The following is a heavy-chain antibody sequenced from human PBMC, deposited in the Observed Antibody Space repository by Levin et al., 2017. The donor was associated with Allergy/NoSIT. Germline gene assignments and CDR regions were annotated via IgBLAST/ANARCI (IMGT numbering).Heavy chain of an antibody. J-gene: IGHJ4*02. CDR3: ARGGGSSKWATYFDY. CDR2: IYYSGST. V-gene: IGHV4-59*01. CDR1: GGSISSYH. D-gene: IGHD2-15*01. Sequence: SQTLSLTCIVSGGSISSYHWSWIRQPPGKGLEWIGYIYYSGSTNYNPSLRSRVTISLHTSKNQFSLNLNSVTAADTALYYCARGGGSSKWATYFDYWGLGTLVTVSS.